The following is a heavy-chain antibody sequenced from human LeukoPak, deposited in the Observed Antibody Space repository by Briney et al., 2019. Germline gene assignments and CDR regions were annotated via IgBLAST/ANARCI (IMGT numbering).Heavy chain of an antibody. J-gene: IGHJ6*03. CDR3: ARGVAGSYYYYYMDV. CDR2: INPNSGGT. Sequence: RASVKVSFKASGYTFTGYYMHWVRQAPGQGLEWMGWINPNSGGTNYAQKFQGRVTMTRGTSISTAYMELSRLRSDDTAVYYCARGVAGSYYYYYMDVWGKGTTVTVSS. CDR1: GYTFTGYY. V-gene: IGHV1-2*02. D-gene: IGHD6-19*01.